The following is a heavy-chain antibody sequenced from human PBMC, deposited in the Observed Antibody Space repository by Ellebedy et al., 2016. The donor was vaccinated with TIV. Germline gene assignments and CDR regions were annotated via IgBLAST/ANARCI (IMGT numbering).Heavy chain of an antibody. Sequence: GESLKISCAASGSTFSSYSLDWVRQAPGKRLEWISYISPTSGSTIYYADSVRGRFTISKNTAKNTLYLQMRSLRDEDTAVYYCVRGAFDNSFDIWGQGTLVTVSS. CDR3: VRGAFDNSFDI. D-gene: IGHD1-20*01. CDR2: ISPTSGSTI. J-gene: IGHJ3*02. CDR1: GSTFSSYS. V-gene: IGHV3-48*02.